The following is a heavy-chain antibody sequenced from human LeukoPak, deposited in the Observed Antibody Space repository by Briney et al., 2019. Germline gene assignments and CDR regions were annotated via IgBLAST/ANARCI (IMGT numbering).Heavy chain of an antibody. CDR3: ARDRLDYYDRSGYAPYYYYGMDV. J-gene: IGHJ6*02. CDR1: GGTFSSYA. D-gene: IGHD3-22*01. CDR2: IIPIFGTA. V-gene: IGHV1-69*13. Sequence: SVKVSCKASGGTFSSYAISWVRQAPGQGLEWMGGIIPIFGTANYAQKFQGRVTITADESTSTAYMELSSLRSEDTAVYYCARDRLDYYDRSGYAPYYYYGMDVWGQGTTVTVSS.